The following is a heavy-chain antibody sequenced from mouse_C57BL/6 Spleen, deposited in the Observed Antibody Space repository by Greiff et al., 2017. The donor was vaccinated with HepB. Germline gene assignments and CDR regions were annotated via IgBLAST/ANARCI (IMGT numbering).Heavy chain of an antibody. CDR2: ISSGGSYT. CDR1: GFTFSSYG. J-gene: IGHJ2*01. D-gene: IGHD2-4*01. CDR3: ARHDDYDAYYFDY. V-gene: IGHV5-6*01. Sequence: DVHLVESGGDLVKPGGSLKLSCAASGFTFSSYGMSWVRQTPDKRLEWVATISSGGSYTYYPDSVKGRFTISRDNAKNTLYLQMSSLKSEDTAMYYCARHDDYDAYYFDYWGQGTTLTVSS.